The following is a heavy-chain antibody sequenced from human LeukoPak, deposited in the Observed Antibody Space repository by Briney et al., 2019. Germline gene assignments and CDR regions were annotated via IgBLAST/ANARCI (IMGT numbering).Heavy chain of an antibody. J-gene: IGHJ6*02. V-gene: IGHV5-51*01. D-gene: IGHD3-22*01. CDR1: GYSFTSYW. Sequence: GESLKISCKASGYSFTSYWIAWVRQMPGKGPEWMGLIYPGDSDTVYNPSFQGQVTISVDKSISTAYLQWSSLKASDTAMYYCARLSYYYDSSGYSRYYYGMDVWGQGTTVTVSS. CDR3: ARLSYYYDSSGYSRYYYGMDV. CDR2: IYPGDSDT.